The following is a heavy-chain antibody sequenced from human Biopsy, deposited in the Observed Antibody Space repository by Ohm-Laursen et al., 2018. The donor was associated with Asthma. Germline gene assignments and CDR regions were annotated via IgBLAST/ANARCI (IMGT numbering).Heavy chain of an antibody. CDR1: GFTFSSYA. J-gene: IGHJ1*01. V-gene: IGHV3-30-3*01. D-gene: IGHD2-21*01. Sequence: SLRLSCTASGFTFSSYAMHWVRQAPGKGLEWVAVISYDGSNKYYADSVKGRFTISRDNSKNTLYLQMNSLRAEDTAVYYCATDRGALVVLLGFRFQHWGQGSLVSVSS. CDR2: ISYDGSNK. CDR3: ATDRGALVVLLGFRFQH.